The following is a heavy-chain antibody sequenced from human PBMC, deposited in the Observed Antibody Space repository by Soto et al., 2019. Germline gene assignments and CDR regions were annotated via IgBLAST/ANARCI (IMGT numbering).Heavy chain of an antibody. V-gene: IGHV1-69*13. CDR3: ARGTYSNYAPFDY. CDR1: GGTFSSYA. J-gene: IGHJ4*02. Sequence: SVKVSCKASGGTFSSYAISWVRQAPGQGLEWMGGIIPIFGTANYAQKFQGRVTITADESTSTAYMELSSLRSEDTAVYYCARGTYSNYAPFDYWGQGTLVTVSS. D-gene: IGHD4-4*01. CDR2: IIPIFGTA.